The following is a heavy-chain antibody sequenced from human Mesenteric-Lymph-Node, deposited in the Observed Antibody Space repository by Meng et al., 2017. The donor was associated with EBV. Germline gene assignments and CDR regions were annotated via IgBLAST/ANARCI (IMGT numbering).Heavy chain of an antibody. V-gene: IGHV3-11*01. Sequence: QVQAVECGGGCVKPGGSLRLPCAASGSTFCDYYMSWIRQAPGKGLEWVAYISSSGDTIHHADSVKGRFTISRDNAKDSLYLQMNSLRAEDTAVYYCAREASAWYGKVDYWGQGTLVTVSS. CDR1: GSTFCDYY. CDR2: ISSSGDTI. CDR3: AREASAWYGKVDY. J-gene: IGHJ4*02. D-gene: IGHD6-19*01.